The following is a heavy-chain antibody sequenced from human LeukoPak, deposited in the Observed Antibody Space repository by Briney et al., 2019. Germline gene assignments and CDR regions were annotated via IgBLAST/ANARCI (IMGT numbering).Heavy chain of an antibody. CDR3: SRESGAFCPFGY. CDR2: ISLTGET. D-gene: IGHD1-26*01. CDR1: GGSIRSTNW. Sequence: SETLSLTCGLSGGSIRSTNWWSWVREPPGQGLERIGEISLTGETHYNPSLNGRITMSLDGSRTQLSLTLTSVTAADTAIYYCSRESGAFCPFGYWGQGTLVIVPP. J-gene: IGHJ4*02. V-gene: IGHV4-4*02.